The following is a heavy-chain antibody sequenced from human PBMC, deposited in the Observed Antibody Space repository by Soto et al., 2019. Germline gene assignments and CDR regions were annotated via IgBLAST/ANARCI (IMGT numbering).Heavy chain of an antibody. CDR2: IYYSGST. CDR1: GGSISSYY. V-gene: IGHV4-59*01. CDR3: VRSGRGWRYWFDP. D-gene: IGHD6-25*01. J-gene: IGHJ5*02. Sequence: QVQLQESGPGLVKPSETLSLTCTVSGGSISSYYWSWIRQPPGKGLEWIGYIYYSGSTDYNPSLKSRVTISVDTSRNQFSLKLNSVTAADTAVYYCVRSGRGWRYWFDPWGQGIPVTVSS.